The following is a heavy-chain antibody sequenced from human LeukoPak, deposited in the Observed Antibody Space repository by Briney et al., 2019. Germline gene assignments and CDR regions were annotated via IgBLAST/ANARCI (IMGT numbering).Heavy chain of an antibody. D-gene: IGHD3-10*01. CDR3: ARVYGSGSLDY. J-gene: IGHJ4*02. CDR1: GASISSWY. CDR2: IYGSGNT. V-gene: IGHV4-59*01. Sequence: SETLSLTCTVSGASISSWYWSWIRQPPGKGLEWIGYIYGSGNTNYNPSLKSRVTISVGTSKNQFSLKLSSVTAADTAIYYCARVYGSGSLDYWGQGTLVTVSS.